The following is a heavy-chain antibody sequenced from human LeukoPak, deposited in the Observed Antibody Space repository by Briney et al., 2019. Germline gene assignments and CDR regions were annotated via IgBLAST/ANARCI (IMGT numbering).Heavy chain of an antibody. CDR1: GFTVSSNY. J-gene: IGHJ6*04. CDR2: IYGGGNT. Sequence: GGSLRLSCAASGFTVSSNYMNWVRQAPGKGLEWVSVIYGGGNTYYADSVKGRFTISGDNSKNTVFLQMNSLRAEDTAVYYCTKDQGLLWFGELNVWGKGATVTVSS. D-gene: IGHD3-10*01. CDR3: TKDQGLLWFGELNV. V-gene: IGHV3-53*01.